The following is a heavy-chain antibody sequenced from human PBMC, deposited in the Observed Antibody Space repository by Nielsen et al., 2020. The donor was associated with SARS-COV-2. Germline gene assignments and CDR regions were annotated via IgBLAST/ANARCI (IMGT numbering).Heavy chain of an antibody. CDR1: GYAFTSYA. V-gene: IGHV1-3*01. Sequence: ASVKVSCKASGYAFTSYAMHWVRQAPGQRLEWMGWINAGNGNTRYSQNFQGRVNITRDTSASTAYVELSSLRSEDTAVYYCARHLRGYIDYWGQGTLVTVSS. CDR3: ARHLRGYIDY. J-gene: IGHJ4*02. CDR2: INAGNGNT.